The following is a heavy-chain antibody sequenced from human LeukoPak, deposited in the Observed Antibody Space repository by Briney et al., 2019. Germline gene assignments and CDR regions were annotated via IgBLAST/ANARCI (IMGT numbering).Heavy chain of an antibody. Sequence: PSETLSLTCAVSGDSMSNYYWTWIRQPPGKGLEWIGRIYASGSSNYNPSLKSRITMSVDTSKNQFSLKLSSVTAADTAVYYCARCLNTYYYDNSGYSPEHYYMDVWGKGTTVIVSS. CDR2: IYASGSS. V-gene: IGHV4-4*07. J-gene: IGHJ6*03. CDR3: ARCLNTYYYDNSGYSPEHYYMDV. D-gene: IGHD3-22*01. CDR1: GDSMSNYY.